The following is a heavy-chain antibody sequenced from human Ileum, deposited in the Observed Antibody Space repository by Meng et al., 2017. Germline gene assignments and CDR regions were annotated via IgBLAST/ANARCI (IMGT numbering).Heavy chain of an antibody. CDR3: ARHGGYSQDF. CDR2: ISHSGSA. V-gene: IGHV4-4*02. D-gene: IGHD4-23*01. CDR1: GGSISSNTY. Sequence: QVRLQESRPGLVRPSGTLSLTCAVSGGSISSNTYCSWVRQPPGKGLEWIGQISHSGSAYYNPSLKSRVTMSVDKSKSQFSLMLTSVTAADTAIYYCARHGGYSQDFWGQGTLVTVSS. J-gene: IGHJ4*02.